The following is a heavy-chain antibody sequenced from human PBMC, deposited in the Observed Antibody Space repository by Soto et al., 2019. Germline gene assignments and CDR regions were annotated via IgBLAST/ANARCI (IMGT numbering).Heavy chain of an antibody. J-gene: IGHJ4*02. V-gene: IGHV4-61*01. CDR3: ARDFAYFDS. CDR2: VYHTGRT. Sequence: SETLSLTCTVSGGSFKRGSYSWSWIRRPPGKGLEWIGYVYHTGRTSYNPSLKSRVSISMDTSKNQFSLNLDSVTAADTAVYFCARDFAYFDSWGQGTLVTVSS. D-gene: IGHD3-3*01. CDR1: GGSFKRGSYS.